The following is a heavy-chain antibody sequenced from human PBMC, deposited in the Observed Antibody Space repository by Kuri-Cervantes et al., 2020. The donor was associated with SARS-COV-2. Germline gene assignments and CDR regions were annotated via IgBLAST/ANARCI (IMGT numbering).Heavy chain of an antibody. V-gene: IGHV1-2*02. CDR1: GYTFTGYY. Sequence: ASVKVSCKASGYTFTGYYMHWVRQAPGQGLEWMGWINPNSGGTNYAQKFQGRVTMTRDTSISTAYMELSRLRSDDTAVYYCARVHFYDFWSGYNDYWGLGTLVTVSS. J-gene: IGHJ4*02. CDR2: INPNSGGT. D-gene: IGHD3-3*01. CDR3: ARVHFYDFWSGYNDY.